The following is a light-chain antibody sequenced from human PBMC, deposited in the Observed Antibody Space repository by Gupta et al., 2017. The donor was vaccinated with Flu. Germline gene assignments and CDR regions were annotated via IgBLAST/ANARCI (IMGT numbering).Light chain of an antibody. J-gene: IGKJ5*01. Sequence: DIQLTQSPSFLSASVGDRVTITCRASQGISSYLAWYQQKPGKAPKLLIYAASTWQSGVPSRFSGSGSGTEFTLTISSRQPEDFATYYCQQLNRYPPVTFGQGTRLEIK. CDR2: AAS. CDR3: QQLNRYPPVT. V-gene: IGKV1-9*01. CDR1: QGISSY.